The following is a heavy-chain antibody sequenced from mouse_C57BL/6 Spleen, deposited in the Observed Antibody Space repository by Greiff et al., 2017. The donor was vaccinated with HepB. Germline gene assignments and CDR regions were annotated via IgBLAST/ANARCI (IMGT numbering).Heavy chain of an antibody. CDR2: INPSNGGT. Sequence: QVQLQQPGTELVKPGASVKLSCKASGYTFTSYWMHWVKQRPGQGLEWIGNINPSNGGTNYNEKFKGKATLTVDKSSSTAYMQLSSLPSEDSAVYYCAIKGNYLFAYWGQRTLVTVSA. V-gene: IGHV1-53*01. CDR1: GYTFTSYW. D-gene: IGHD2-1*01. CDR3: AIKGNYLFAY. J-gene: IGHJ3*01.